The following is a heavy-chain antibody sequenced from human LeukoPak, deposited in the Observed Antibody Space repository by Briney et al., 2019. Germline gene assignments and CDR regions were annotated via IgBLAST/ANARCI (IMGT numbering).Heavy chain of an antibody. CDR3: ARGEVEPLGGNWLVHWFDP. D-gene: IGHD6-19*01. Sequence: SVKVSCKASGGTFSSYAISWVRQAPRQGLEWMGGIIPIFGTANYAQKFQGRVTITADESTSTAYMELSSLRSEDTAVYYCARGEVEPLGGNWLVHWFDPWGQGTLVTVSS. CDR1: GGTFSSYA. V-gene: IGHV1-69*13. J-gene: IGHJ5*02. CDR2: IIPIFGTA.